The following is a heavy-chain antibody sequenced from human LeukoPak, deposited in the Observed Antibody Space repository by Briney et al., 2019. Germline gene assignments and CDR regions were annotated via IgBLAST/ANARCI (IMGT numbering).Heavy chain of an antibody. D-gene: IGHD3-22*01. Sequence: ASVKVPCKASGYTFTGYYMHWVRQAPGQGLEWMGWINPNSGGTNYAQKFQGRVTMTRDTSISTAYMELSRLRSDDTAVYYCARVPISVVIPKYYFDYWGQGTLVTVSS. CDR1: GYTFTGYY. CDR3: ARVPISVVIPKYYFDY. J-gene: IGHJ4*02. V-gene: IGHV1-2*02. CDR2: INPNSGGT.